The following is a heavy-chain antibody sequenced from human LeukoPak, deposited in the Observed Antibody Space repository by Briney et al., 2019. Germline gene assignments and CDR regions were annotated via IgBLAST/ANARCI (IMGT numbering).Heavy chain of an antibody. Sequence: GGSLRLSCAGCGFIFRKEWMRGVGEAPGRGLEWVAHIKEDGNEKDYVDSVEGGFTLSREKGKNSVYLQMNSLRVDDSAVYYCARGPNYGDRVDYFDYCRQGTLVTVSS. CDR2: IKEDGNEK. J-gene: IGHJ4*02. CDR3: ARGPNYGDRVDYFDY. CDR1: GFIFRKEW. V-gene: IGHV3-7*01. D-gene: IGHD4-17*01.